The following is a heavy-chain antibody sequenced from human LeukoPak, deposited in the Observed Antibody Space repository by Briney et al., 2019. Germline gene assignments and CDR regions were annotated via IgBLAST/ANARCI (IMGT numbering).Heavy chain of an antibody. CDR2: ILGSGGST. CDR1: GFTFSNYA. J-gene: IGHJ4*02. V-gene: IGHV3-23*01. CDR3: AKWGDYDVLTGYYVPDY. D-gene: IGHD3-9*01. Sequence: PGGSLRLSCAASGFTFSNYAMSWVRQAPGKGVEWVSAILGSGGSTYYADSVKGRFTVSRDNSKSTLYLQMNSLRAEDTALYYCAKWGDYDVLTGYYVPDYWGQGTLVTVSS.